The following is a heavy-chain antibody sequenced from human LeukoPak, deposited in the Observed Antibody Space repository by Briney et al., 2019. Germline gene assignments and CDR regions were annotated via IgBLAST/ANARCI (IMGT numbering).Heavy chain of an antibody. Sequence: PSETLSLTCTVSGGPIRSYYWSWIRQPPGKGLECTGYIYYSGSTNYNPSLKSRVTISVDTSKNQFSLKLSSVTAADTAVYYCAKGGRVVPAARWGQGTLVTVSS. J-gene: IGHJ4*02. D-gene: IGHD2-2*01. V-gene: IGHV4-59*01. CDR1: GGPIRSYY. CDR2: IYYSGST. CDR3: AKGGRVVPAAR.